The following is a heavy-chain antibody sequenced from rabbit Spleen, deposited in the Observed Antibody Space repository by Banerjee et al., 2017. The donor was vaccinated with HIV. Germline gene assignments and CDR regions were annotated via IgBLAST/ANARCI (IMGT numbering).Heavy chain of an antibody. V-gene: IGHV1S40*01. CDR2: IDAGSSSFT. CDR3: ARDLAGAIGWNFYL. D-gene: IGHD4-1*01. CDR1: GVSFSGSSY. J-gene: IGHJ4*01. Sequence: QQLVESGGGLVTPGESLTLTCEASGVSFSGSSYMCWVRQAPGKGLEWVACIDAGSSSFTYFASWAKGRFTISKTSSTTVTLQMTSLTAADTATYFCARDLAGAIGWNFYLWGQGTLVTVS.